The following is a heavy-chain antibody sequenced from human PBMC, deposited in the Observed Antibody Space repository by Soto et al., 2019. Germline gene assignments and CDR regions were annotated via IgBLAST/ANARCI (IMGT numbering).Heavy chain of an antibody. D-gene: IGHD2-2*02. V-gene: IGHV3-23*01. CDR3: AKGAQLLYGGPNWCDP. J-gene: IGHJ5*02. Sequence: GGSLRLSCAASGFTFSSYAMSWVRQAPGKGLEWVSAISGSGGSTYYADSVKGRFTISRDNSKNTLYLQMNSLSAEDTAVYYCAKGAQLLYGGPNWCDPWGQGTMGIVSS. CDR2: ISGSGGST. CDR1: GFTFSSYA.